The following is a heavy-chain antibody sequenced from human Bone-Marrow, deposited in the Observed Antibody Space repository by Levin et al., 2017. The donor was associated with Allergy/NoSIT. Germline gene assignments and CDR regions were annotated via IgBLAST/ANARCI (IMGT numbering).Heavy chain of an antibody. CDR1: GYTFTSYY. Sequence: PRASVKVSCKASGYTFTSYYMHWVRQAPGQGLEWMGIINPSGGSTSYAQKFQGRVTMTRDTSTSTVYMELSSLRSEDTAVYYCARDTPSGDYYYYYGMDVWGQGTTVTVSS. D-gene: IGHD4-17*01. CDR2: INPSGGST. V-gene: IGHV1-46*01. J-gene: IGHJ6*02. CDR3: ARDTPSGDYYYYYGMDV.